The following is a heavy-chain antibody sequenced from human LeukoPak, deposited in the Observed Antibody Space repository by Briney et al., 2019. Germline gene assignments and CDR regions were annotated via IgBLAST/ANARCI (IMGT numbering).Heavy chain of an antibody. V-gene: IGHV3-21*01. J-gene: IGHJ4*02. D-gene: IGHD1-26*01. CDR1: GFTFSSYS. CDR2: ISSSSSYI. CDR3: ARESVGALYYFDY. Sequence: GGSLRLSCVASGFTFSSYSMNWVRQAPGKGLEWVSSISSSSSYIYYADSVKGRFTISRDNAKNSLYLRMNSLRAEDTAVYYCARESVGALYYFDYWGQGTLVTVSS.